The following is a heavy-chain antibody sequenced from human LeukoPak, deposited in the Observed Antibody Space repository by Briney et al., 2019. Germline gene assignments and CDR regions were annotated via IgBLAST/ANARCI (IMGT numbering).Heavy chain of an antibody. CDR3: ARRIAAAREDAFDI. J-gene: IGHJ3*02. D-gene: IGHD6-13*01. CDR1: GHSFTSYW. CDR2: IYPGDSDA. V-gene: IGHV5-51*01. Sequence: GESLKISCKGSGHSFTSYWIGWVRQMPGKGLEWMGIIYPGDSDARYSPSFQGQVTISADKSISTAYLQWSSLKASDTAMYYCARRIAAAREDAFDIWGQGTMVTVSS.